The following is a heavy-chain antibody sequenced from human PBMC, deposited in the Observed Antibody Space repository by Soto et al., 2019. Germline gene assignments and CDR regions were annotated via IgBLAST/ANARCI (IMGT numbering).Heavy chain of an antibody. CDR2: IKQNGSEK. V-gene: IGHV3-7*05. D-gene: IGHD2-8*01. CDR1: GFTYSRYS. Sequence: GGALRLPCAASGFTYSRYSMSWVRQAPGKGLEGMNNIKQNGSEKYYVDSVKGRFTISRDNAKNSLYLQMNSLRAEDTAVYYCARDSPYCTNGVCSNWFDPWGQGTLVTVSS. CDR3: ARDSPYCTNGVCSNWFDP. J-gene: IGHJ5*02.